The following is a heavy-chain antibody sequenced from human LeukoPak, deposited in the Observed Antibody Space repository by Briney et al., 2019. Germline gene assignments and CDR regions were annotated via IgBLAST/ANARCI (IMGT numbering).Heavy chain of an antibody. CDR1: GFTFSSYS. CDR3: AKSALYDFWSGYPPPTFDY. CDR2: ISSSRSYI. Sequence: GGSLRLSCAASGFTFSSYSMNWVRQAPGKGLEWVSSISSSRSYIYYADSVKGRFTISRDNAKNSLYLQMNSLRVEDTAVYYCAKSALYDFWSGYPPPTFDYWGQGALVTVSS. D-gene: IGHD3-3*01. J-gene: IGHJ4*02. V-gene: IGHV3-21*01.